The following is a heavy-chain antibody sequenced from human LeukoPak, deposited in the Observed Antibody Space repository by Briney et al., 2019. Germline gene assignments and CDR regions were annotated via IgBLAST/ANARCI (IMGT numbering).Heavy chain of an antibody. D-gene: IGHD2-2*01. V-gene: IGHV3-7*03. CDR2: IKQDGSEK. CDR1: GFTFSSYW. Sequence: PGGSLRLSCAASGFTFSSYWMSWVRQAPGKGLEWVANIKQDGSEKYYVDSVKGRFTISRDNAKNSLYLQMNSLRAEDTALYYCARVYCSSTSCYAGDYYYYMDVWGKGTTVTVSS. CDR3: ARVYCSSTSCYAGDYYYYMDV. J-gene: IGHJ6*03.